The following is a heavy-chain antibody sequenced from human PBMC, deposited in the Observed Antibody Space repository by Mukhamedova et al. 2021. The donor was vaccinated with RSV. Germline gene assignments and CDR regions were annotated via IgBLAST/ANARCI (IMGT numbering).Heavy chain of an antibody. CDR3: ARDFAVVPAAAGSGYYMDV. Sequence: IKQDGSEKYYVDSVKGRFTISRDNAKNSLYLQMNSLRAEDTAVYYCARDFAVVPAAAGSGYYMDVWGQGTTVTISS. J-gene: IGHJ6*03. D-gene: IGHD2-2*01. CDR2: IKQDGSEK. V-gene: IGHV3-7*01.